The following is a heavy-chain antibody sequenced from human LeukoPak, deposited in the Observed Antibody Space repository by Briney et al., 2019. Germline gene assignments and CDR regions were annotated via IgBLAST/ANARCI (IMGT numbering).Heavy chain of an antibody. CDR2: INQDGSKE. J-gene: IGHJ4*02. CDR3: VRDGGVSGYDLLDY. Sequence: RQXXXKGXXWXAHINQDGSKEYYMDSVKARFTISRDNAKNSLSLQMNSLRAEDTAVYYCVRDGGVSGYDLLDYWGQGTLVTVSS. V-gene: IGHV3-7*01. D-gene: IGHD5-12*01.